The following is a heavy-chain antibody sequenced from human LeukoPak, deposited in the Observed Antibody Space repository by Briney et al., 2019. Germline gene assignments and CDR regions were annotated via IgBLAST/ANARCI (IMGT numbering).Heavy chain of an antibody. J-gene: IGHJ4*02. D-gene: IGHD2-2*01. CDR2: IYYSGST. CDR1: GGSISSYY. V-gene: IGHV4-59*06. Sequence: PSETLSLTCTVSGGSISSYYWSWIRQHPGKGLEWIGYIYYSGSTYYNPSLKSRVTISVDTSKNQFSLKLSSVTAADTAVYYCARECSSTSCYLGGLDYWGQGTLVTVSS. CDR3: ARECSSTSCYLGGLDY.